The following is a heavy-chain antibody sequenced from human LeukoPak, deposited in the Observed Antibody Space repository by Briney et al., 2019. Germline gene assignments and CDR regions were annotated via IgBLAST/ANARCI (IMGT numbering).Heavy chain of an antibody. CDR3: ARGPSGYHNT. J-gene: IGHJ4*02. V-gene: IGHV3-74*01. D-gene: IGHD5-12*01. Sequence: GGSLRLSCAASGFTFSDTWMHWVRQAPGEGLVWVSRIRSDGSDTRYAESVKGRFTIPRDNAKNTLYLQMNSLRAEDTAVYYCARGPSGYHNTGGQGTLVTVSS. CDR2: IRSDGSDT. CDR1: GFTFSDTW.